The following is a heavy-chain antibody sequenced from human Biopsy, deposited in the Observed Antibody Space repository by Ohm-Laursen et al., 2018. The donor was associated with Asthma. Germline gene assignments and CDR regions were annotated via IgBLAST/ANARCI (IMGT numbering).Heavy chain of an antibody. CDR1: GFTFSDYY. Sequence: SLRLSCAASGFTFSDYYMSWIRQAPGKGLEWISYINGKSNSIEYADSVKGRFTVSRDDSKNTLYLQMNSLRPDDTAVYYCARDVMEWYLPAFDFWGQGTLVTASS. J-gene: IGHJ4*02. V-gene: IGHV3-11*06. D-gene: IGHD3-3*01. CDR3: ARDVMEWYLPAFDF. CDR2: INGKSNSI.